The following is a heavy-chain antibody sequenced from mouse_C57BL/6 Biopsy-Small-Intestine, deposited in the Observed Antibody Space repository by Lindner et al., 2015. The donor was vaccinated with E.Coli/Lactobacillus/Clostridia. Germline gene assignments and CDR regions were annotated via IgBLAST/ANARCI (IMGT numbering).Heavy chain of an antibody. D-gene: IGHD1-1*01. V-gene: IGHV5-17*01. CDR1: GFTFSDYG. CDR3: AREDYGSTYGWYFDV. CDR2: ITTVSNTI. J-gene: IGHJ1*03. Sequence: VQLQESGGGLVEPGGSLKLSCAASGFTFSDYGVHWVRQAPEKGLEWVAFITTVSNTIYYADTVKGRFTISRDNAKNTLFLQMTSLRSEDTAMYYCAREDYGSTYGWYFDVWGTGTTVTVSS.